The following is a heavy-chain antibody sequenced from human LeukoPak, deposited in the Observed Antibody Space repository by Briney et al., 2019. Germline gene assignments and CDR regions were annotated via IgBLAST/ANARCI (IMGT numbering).Heavy chain of an antibody. D-gene: IGHD4-11*01. Sequence: GSLRLSCAASGFTFSSYVMHWARQPPGKGLEWIRYVDHRGSTEYNPSLRSRVTMSVDMSKNSFSLELSAGTAADTAVYYCARGSAYYSFERSKRVPWGFDYWGQGSLVIVSS. CDR2: VDHRGST. J-gene: IGHJ4*02. V-gene: IGHV4-59*01. CDR1: GFTFSSYV. CDR3: ARGSAYYSFERSKRVPWGFDY.